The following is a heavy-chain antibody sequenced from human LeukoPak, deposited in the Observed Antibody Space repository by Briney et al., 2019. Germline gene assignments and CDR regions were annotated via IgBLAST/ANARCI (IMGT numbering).Heavy chain of an antibody. V-gene: IGHV3-9*03. CDR1: GFTFDDYA. J-gene: IGHJ4*02. CDR2: ISWNSGSI. Sequence: GGSLRLSCAASGFTFDDYAMHWVRQAAGKGLEWVSGISWNSGSIGYADSVKGRFNISRDNAKNSLYLQMNSLRAEDMALYYCAKDIYSSSSASFDYWGQGTLVTVSS. CDR3: AKDIYSSSSASFDY. D-gene: IGHD6-6*01.